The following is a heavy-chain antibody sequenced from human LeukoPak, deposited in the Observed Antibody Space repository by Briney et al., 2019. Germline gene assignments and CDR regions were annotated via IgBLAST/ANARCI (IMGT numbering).Heavy chain of an antibody. V-gene: IGHV1-69*06. CDR1: GGTFSSYA. CDR2: IIPIFGTA. Sequence: SVKVSCKASGGTFSSYAISWVRQAPGQGLEWMGGIIPIFGTANYAQKFQGRVTITADKSTSTAYMELSSLRSEDTAVYYCARDPRIAVDAEWFDPWGQGTLVTVSS. D-gene: IGHD6-19*01. J-gene: IGHJ5*02. CDR3: ARDPRIAVDAEWFDP.